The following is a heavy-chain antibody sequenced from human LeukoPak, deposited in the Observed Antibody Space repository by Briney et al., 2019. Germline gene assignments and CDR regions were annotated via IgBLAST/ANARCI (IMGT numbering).Heavy chain of an antibody. D-gene: IGHD1-7*01. CDR2: INPNSGGT. J-gene: IGHJ4*02. CDR1: GYTFTAYY. V-gene: IGHV1-2*02. Sequence: AAVKGSSKASGYTFTAYYIHSVRQATGQGLDWMGWINPNSGGTSHAQKIQGKVTMTRATSISTAYMEVSSLRSDDTAVYCCERADWNYANSWGQGTLVTVSS. CDR3: ERADWNYANS.